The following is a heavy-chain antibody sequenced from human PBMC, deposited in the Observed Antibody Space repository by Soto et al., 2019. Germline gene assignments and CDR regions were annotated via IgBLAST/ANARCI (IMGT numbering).Heavy chain of an antibody. Sequence: QVQLQESGPGLVKPSQTLSLTCTVSGGSLRGDNYCWSWIRQPPGKGLEWIGYIRYGVTPYYSASLRSRVDISHDTSKNHFSLEVNSVTAADTAVYCCAGLKTSATSDYFDSWGQGALVTVSS. V-gene: IGHV4-30-4*01. CDR1: GGSLRGDNYC. CDR3: AGLKTSATSDYFDS. J-gene: IGHJ4*02. D-gene: IGHD3-16*01. CDR2: IRYGVTP.